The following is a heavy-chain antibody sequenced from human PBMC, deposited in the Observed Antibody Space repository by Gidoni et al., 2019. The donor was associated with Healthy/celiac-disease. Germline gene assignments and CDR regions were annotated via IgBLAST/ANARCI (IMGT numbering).Heavy chain of an antibody. CDR3: ARDSLNYDYVWGSYTHYGMDV. Sequence: EVQLVASGGGLVQPGGSLRLSCAASGFTFSSYWMSWVRQAPGKGLEWVANIKQDGSEKYYVDSVKGRFTISRDNAKNSLYLQMNSLRAEDTAVYYCARDSLNYDYVWGSYTHYGMDVWGQGTTVTVSS. D-gene: IGHD3-16*01. V-gene: IGHV3-7*01. CDR2: IKQDGSEK. J-gene: IGHJ6*02. CDR1: GFTFSSYW.